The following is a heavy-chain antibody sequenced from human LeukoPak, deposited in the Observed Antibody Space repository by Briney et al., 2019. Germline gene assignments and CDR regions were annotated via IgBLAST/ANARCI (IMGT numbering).Heavy chain of an antibody. CDR1: GGSISSYY. CDR3: ARETLWSGYFDY. CDR2: IYYSGST. Sequence: SETLSLTCTVSGGSISSYYWSWTRQPPGKGLEWIGYIYYSGSTNYNPSLKSRVTISVDTSKNQFSLKLSSVTAADTAVYYCARETLWSGYFDYWGQGTLVTVSS. J-gene: IGHJ4*02. D-gene: IGHD3-3*01. V-gene: IGHV4-59*01.